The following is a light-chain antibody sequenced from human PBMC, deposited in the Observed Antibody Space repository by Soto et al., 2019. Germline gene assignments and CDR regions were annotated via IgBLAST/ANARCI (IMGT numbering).Light chain of an antibody. CDR2: DAS. J-gene: IGKJ1*01. CDR3: QQRNNWAPPWT. Sequence: EIVLTQSPATLSLSPGERATLSCRASQSVSSYLAWYQQRPGPAPRLLIFDASNRAAGIPARFSSSGSGTDFTHTNSSQEHEDFAVYSYQQRNNWAPPWTFGLGTKVEIK. V-gene: IGKV3-11*01. CDR1: QSVSSY.